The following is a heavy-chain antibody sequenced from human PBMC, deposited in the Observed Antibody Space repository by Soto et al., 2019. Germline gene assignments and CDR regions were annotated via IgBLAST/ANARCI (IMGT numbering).Heavy chain of an antibody. CDR3: AGPTPRSPYYYFGMDH. CDR2: IITIFGTA. Sequence: GASVNVFCKASGGTFSSYAISWVREAPLQGLEWMGGIITIFGTANYAQKFQGRVTITADESTSTAYMELSSLRSEDTAVYYCAGPTPRSPYYYFGMDHWGEGTTDTDSS. CDR1: GGTFSSYA. J-gene: IGHJ6*02. V-gene: IGHV1-69*13.